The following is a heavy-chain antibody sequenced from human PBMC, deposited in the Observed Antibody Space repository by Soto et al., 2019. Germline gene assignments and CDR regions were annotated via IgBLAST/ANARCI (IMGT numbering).Heavy chain of an antibody. V-gene: IGHV2-5*02. CDR1: GFSLITSGVG. CDR3: AHTMAPRIFDY. J-gene: IGHJ4*02. CDR2: IYWDDDK. Sequence: QITLKEAGPTLVKPTQTLTLTCSFSGFSLITSGVGVGWIRQPPGKALEWLALIYWDDDKGYSTSLKSRLTITKDTTKHPVVLTMTNMDPADTATYYCAHTMAPRIFDYWGQGTLVTVSS.